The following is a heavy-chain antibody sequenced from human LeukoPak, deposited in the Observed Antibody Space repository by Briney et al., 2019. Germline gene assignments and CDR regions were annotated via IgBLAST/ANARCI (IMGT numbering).Heavy chain of an antibody. V-gene: IGHV4-34*01. CDR1: GGSITTYY. CDR2: INHSGGT. D-gene: IGHD3-10*01. Sequence: PSETLSLTCVVSGGSITTYYWTWIRQPPGKGLEWIGQINHSGGTNYNPSLKSRVTISIDTSKNQFSLKLSSVTAADTAVYYCARHVGNSGSGSYLPYFDYWGQGALVTVSS. J-gene: IGHJ4*02. CDR3: ARHVGNSGSGSYLPYFDY.